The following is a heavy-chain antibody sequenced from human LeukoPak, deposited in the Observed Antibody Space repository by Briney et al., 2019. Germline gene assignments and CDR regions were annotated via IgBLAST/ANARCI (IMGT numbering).Heavy chain of an antibody. J-gene: IGHJ4*02. Sequence: SETLSLTCTVSGGSIGSYYWSWIRQPPGKGLVWIGYIYYSGSTNYNPSLKSRVTISVDTSKNQFSLKLSSVTAADTAVYYCARRVDSSGFLNWGQGTLVTVSS. CDR1: GGSIGSYY. CDR3: ARRVDSSGFLN. CDR2: IYYSGST. D-gene: IGHD6-19*01. V-gene: IGHV4-59*12.